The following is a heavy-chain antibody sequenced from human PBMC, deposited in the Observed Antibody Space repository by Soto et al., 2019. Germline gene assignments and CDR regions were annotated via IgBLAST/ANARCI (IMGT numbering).Heavy chain of an antibody. V-gene: IGHV3-30*18. Sequence: GGSLRLSCAASGFTFNIYCMHWVRQAPDKGLEWVALISYDGSNQYYADSVKGRLTISRDNSKNTLFLQMNSLRADDTAVYYCAKDQASGQGSFDSWGQGTLVTV. CDR2: ISYDGSNQ. CDR1: GFTFNIYC. J-gene: IGHJ4*02. CDR3: AKDQASGQGSFDS.